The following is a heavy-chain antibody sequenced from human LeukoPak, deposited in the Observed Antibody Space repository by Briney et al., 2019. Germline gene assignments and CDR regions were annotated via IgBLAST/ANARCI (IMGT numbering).Heavy chain of an antibody. CDR2: MNPNSGNT. Sequence: ASVKVSCKASGYTFTSYDINWVRQATGQGLEWMGWMNPNSGNTGYAQKFQGRVTMTRNTSISTAYMGLSSLRSEDTAVYYCARLTSIAAAGNDYWGQGTLVTVSS. D-gene: IGHD6-13*01. CDR1: GYTFTSYD. V-gene: IGHV1-8*01. J-gene: IGHJ4*02. CDR3: ARLTSIAAAGNDY.